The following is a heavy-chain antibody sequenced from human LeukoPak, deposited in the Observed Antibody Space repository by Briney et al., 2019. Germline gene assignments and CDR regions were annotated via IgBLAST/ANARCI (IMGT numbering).Heavy chain of an antibody. CDR3: AKVWANLDY. J-gene: IGHJ4*02. Sequence: GGSLRLSCAASGFTVSSKDMTWVRQAPGKGLEWVSVIYRGGPTYYADSVKGRFTISRDNSKNALYLQMNSLRAEDTAVYYCAKVWANLDYWGQGTLVTVSS. CDR1: GFTVSSKD. V-gene: IGHV3-66*01. CDR2: IYRGGPT. D-gene: IGHD3-16*01.